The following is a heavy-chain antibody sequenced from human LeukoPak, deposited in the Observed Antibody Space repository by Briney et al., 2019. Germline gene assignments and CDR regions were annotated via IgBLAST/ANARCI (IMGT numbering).Heavy chain of an antibody. CDR3: ASAYCGGDCYSGGNWFDP. V-gene: IGHV1-69*05. CDR2: IIPIFGTA. CDR1: GGTFSSYA. D-gene: IGHD2-21*02. J-gene: IGHJ5*02. Sequence: GASVKVSCKASGGTFSSYAISWVRQAPGQGLEWMGGIIPIFGTANYAQKFQGRVTITTDESTSTAHMELSSLRSEDTAVYYCASAYCGGDCYSGGNWFDPWGQGTLVTVSS.